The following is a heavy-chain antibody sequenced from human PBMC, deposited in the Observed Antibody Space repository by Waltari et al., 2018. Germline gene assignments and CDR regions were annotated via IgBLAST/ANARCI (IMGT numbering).Heavy chain of an antibody. CDR1: GGSIINYY. V-gene: IGHV4-59*01. D-gene: IGHD3-10*01. Sequence: QVQLQESGPGLVKPSETLSLSCTVSGGSIINYYWSWIRQPPGQGLEWIGYVYYTGSTTYNPALRSRVTISVDTSKYQFSLKVTSVTPADTAVYYCARGGDRFDYWGQGTLVTVSS. CDR3: ARGGDRFDY. CDR2: VYYTGST. J-gene: IGHJ4*02.